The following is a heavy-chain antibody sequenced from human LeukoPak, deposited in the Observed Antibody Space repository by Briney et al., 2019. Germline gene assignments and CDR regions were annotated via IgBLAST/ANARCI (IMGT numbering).Heavy chain of an antibody. CDR1: GGSFSGYY. V-gene: IGHV4-34*01. Sequence: SETLSLTCAVYGGSFSGYYWSWIRQPPGKGLEWIGEINHSGSTNYNPSLKSRVTISVDTSKNQFSLKLSSVTAADTAVYYCARDRGEYSSSYDYWGQGTLVTVSS. CDR2: INHSGST. J-gene: IGHJ4*02. CDR3: ARDRGEYSSSYDY. D-gene: IGHD6-6*01.